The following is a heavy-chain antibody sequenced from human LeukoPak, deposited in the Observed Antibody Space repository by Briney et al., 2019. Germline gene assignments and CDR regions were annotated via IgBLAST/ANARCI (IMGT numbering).Heavy chain of an antibody. D-gene: IGHD3-3*01. CDR1: GGSISSYY. Sequence: SETLSLTCTVSGGSISSYYWSWIRQPPGKGLEWIGYIYYSGSTNYNPSLKSRVTMSVDTSKNQFSLKLSSVTAADTAVYYCARDLAIFGVVRSFDIWGQGTVVTVSS. CDR3: ARDLAIFGVVRSFDI. V-gene: IGHV4-59*12. CDR2: IYYSGST. J-gene: IGHJ3*02.